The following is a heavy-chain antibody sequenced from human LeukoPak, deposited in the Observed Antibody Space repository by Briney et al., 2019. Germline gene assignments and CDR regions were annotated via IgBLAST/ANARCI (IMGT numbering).Heavy chain of an antibody. J-gene: IGHJ4*02. D-gene: IGHD2-8*01. CDR1: GYSISSGYY. CDR3: ARADIVLMAYFDY. Sequence: SETLSLTCTVSGYSISSGYYWGWIRQPPGKGLEWIGSIYHSGSTYYNPSLKSRVTISVDTSKNQFSLKLSSVTAADTAVYYCARADIVLMAYFDYWAREPWSPSPQ. CDR2: IYHSGST. V-gene: IGHV4-38-2*02.